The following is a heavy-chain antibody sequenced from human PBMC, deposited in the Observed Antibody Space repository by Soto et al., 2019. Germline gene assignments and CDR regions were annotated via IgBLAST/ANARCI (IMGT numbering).Heavy chain of an antibody. D-gene: IGHD4-4*01. Sequence: EVHLLESGGGLVQPGGSLRLSCAASGFTFRTYAMSWVRQAPGKGLEWVSVIGGEGDSTYYADSVKGRFTISRDNSKNTLFLQMNSLRAEDTAIYYCARAQSDYSYGFYVYWGQGTLVTVSS. CDR2: IGGEGDST. J-gene: IGHJ4*02. CDR1: GFTFRTYA. V-gene: IGHV3-23*01. CDR3: ARAQSDYSYGFYVY.